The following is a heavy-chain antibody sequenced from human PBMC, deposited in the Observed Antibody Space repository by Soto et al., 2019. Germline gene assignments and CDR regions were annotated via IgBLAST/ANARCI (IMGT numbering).Heavy chain of an antibody. J-gene: IGHJ6*03. CDR3: ARASSIAARLVFRFGYMDV. CDR1: GFTFSSYG. CDR2: IWYDGSNK. Sequence: QVQLVESGGGVVQPGRSLRLSCAASGFTFSSYGMHWVRQAPGKGLEWVAVIWYDGSNKYYADSVKGRFTISRDNSKNTLYLQMNGLRAEDTAVYYCARASSIAARLVFRFGYMDVWGKGTTVTVSS. D-gene: IGHD6-6*01. V-gene: IGHV3-33*01.